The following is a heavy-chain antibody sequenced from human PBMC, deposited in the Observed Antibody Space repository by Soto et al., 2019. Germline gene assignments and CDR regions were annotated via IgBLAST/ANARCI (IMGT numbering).Heavy chain of an antibody. CDR3: ARSTPYYGSGSYRIDGDAVDV. Sequence: QVQLVESGGGLVKPGGSLRLSCAISGFGIADYHLTWIRQAPEKALEWVSSISPSSNIINDADSVRGRFTISRDNDKNSLYLEMNSLRGEDTAVYYCARSTPYYGSGSYRIDGDAVDVWGHGTMVNVSS. CDR2: ISPSSNII. V-gene: IGHV3-11*05. D-gene: IGHD3-10*01. CDR1: GFGIADYH. J-gene: IGHJ3*01.